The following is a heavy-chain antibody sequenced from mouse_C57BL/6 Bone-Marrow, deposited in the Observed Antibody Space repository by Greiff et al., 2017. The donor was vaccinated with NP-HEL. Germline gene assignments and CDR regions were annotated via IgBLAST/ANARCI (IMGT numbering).Heavy chain of an antibody. D-gene: IGHD1-1*01. CDR2: INSDGGST. Sequence: DVKLVESGGGLVQPGASLKLSCESNEYAFPSHDMSWVRKTPEKRLELVAAINSDGGSTYYPDTLERRFIISRDNTKKTLYLQMSSLRSEDTALYYCARLGDGSSLFFDVWGTGTTVTVSS. V-gene: IGHV5-2*01. CDR1: EYAFPSHD. J-gene: IGHJ1*03. CDR3: ARLGDGSSLFFDV.